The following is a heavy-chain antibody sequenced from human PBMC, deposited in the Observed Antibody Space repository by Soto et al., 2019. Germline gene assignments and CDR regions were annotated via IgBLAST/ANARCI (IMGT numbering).Heavy chain of an antibody. CDR2: IYHSGST. V-gene: IGHV4-4*02. CDR3: ARGQGTRENWFAP. CDR1: GGSISSSDW. Sequence: PSETLSLTCAVSGGSISSSDWWSWVRQPPGKGLAWIGEIYHSGSTNYNPSLKSRVTISVDKSKNQFSLKLSSVTAADTAVYYCARGQGTRENWFAPWGQGTLVPSPQ. D-gene: IGHD3-10*01. J-gene: IGHJ5*02.